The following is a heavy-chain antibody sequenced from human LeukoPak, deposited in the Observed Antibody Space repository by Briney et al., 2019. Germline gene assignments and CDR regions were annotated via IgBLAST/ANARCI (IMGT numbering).Heavy chain of an antibody. Sequence: PGGSLRLSCAASGFTFSNYGMHWVRQAPGKGLEWVGFIRSKAYGGTTEYAASAKGRFTISRDDSKSIAYLQMNSLKTEDTAVYYCTRDPYYDSSGYYLSDYFDYWGQGTLVTVSS. V-gene: IGHV3-49*04. D-gene: IGHD3-22*01. CDR2: IRSKAYGGTT. J-gene: IGHJ4*02. CDR3: TRDPYYDSSGYYLSDYFDY. CDR1: GFTFSNYG.